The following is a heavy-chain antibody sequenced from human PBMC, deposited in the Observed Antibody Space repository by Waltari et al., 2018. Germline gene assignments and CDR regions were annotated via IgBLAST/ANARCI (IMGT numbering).Heavy chain of an antibody. D-gene: IGHD1-26*01. J-gene: IGHJ3*02. CDR3: ARRNLGYAFDI. Sequence: QVQLVQSGAEVKKPGSSVKVSCKASGGAFARYAITWVRQAPGHGLEWVGGMIPIYGTPNFAQKFQGRVTFTADESTTTAYMELTSLKSEDTAIYYCARRNLGYAFDIWGQGTLVTVSS. CDR2: MIPIYGTP. V-gene: IGHV1-69*12. CDR1: GGAFARYA.